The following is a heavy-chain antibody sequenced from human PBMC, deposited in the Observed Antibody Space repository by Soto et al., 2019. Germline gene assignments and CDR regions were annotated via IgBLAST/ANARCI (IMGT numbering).Heavy chain of an antibody. CDR3: ARGEEFLDAVYAVHNYYYYGMDV. J-gene: IGHJ6*02. CDR1: GFTFSSYA. V-gene: IGHV3-30-3*01. CDR2: ISYDGSNK. D-gene: IGHD2-8*01. Sequence: GGSLRLSCAASGFTFSSYAMHWVRQAPGKGLEWVAVISYDGSNKYYADSVKGRFTISRDNSKNTLYLQMNSLRAEDTAVYYCARGEEFLDAVYAVHNYYYYGMDVWGQGTTVTVSS.